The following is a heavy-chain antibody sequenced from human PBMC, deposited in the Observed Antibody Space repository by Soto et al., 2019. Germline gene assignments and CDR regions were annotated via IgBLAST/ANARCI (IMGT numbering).Heavy chain of an antibody. CDR2: IAYDGNRQ. V-gene: IGHV3-30*18. CDR3: AKYAGNGEHGDWFDP. Sequence: QVQLVESGGGVVQPGRSLRLSCAASGFTFSSYGMHWVRQAPGKGLEWVAVIAYDGNRQYYADSVKGRVTISRDNPKNTLYLQMNSLRIEDTAVYYCAKYAGNGEHGDWFDPWGQGTLVTVSS. J-gene: IGHJ5*02. CDR1: GFTFSSYG. D-gene: IGHD4-17*01.